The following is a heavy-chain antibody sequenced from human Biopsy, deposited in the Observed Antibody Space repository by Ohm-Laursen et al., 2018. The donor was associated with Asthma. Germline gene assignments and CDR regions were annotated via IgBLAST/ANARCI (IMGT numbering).Heavy chain of an antibody. D-gene: IGHD6-19*01. J-gene: IGHJ6*02. CDR3: ARCQVGYSSGWSLLLKKIYYSGMDV. CDR2: IMAVFGKT. Sequence: SVTVSCKAPGGTFSNFAISWVRQAPGQGLELLGGIMAVFGKTNYAQKFQGRVTITADESTSTAYMEVTSLRSEDTAIYYCARCQVGYSSGWSLLLKKIYYSGMDVWGQGTAVTVSS. V-gene: IGHV1-69*13. CDR1: GGTFSNFA.